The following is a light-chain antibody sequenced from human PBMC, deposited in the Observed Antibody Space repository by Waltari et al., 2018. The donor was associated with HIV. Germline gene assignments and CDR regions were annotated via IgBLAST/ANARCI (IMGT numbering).Light chain of an antibody. Sequence: QSVVTQSPSASGTPGQSVTISCSGSCSNIGSNHEFRYQHLPGTAPKLLIYRDNQRPSGVPDRIPGSRSGTSASLAISGLRSEDEAVYYCVVWDDSLSGVVFGGGTSLTVL. V-gene: IGLV1-47*01. CDR3: VVWDDSLSGVV. J-gene: IGLJ2*01. CDR1: CSNIGSNH. CDR2: RDN.